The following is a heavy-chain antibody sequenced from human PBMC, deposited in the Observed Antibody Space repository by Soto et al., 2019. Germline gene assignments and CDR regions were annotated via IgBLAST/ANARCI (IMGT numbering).Heavy chain of an antibody. V-gene: IGHV4-31*03. D-gene: IGHD4-17*01. J-gene: IGHJ5*02. CDR3: ARARYGDSGNWFEP. CDR1: GGSISSGGYY. CDR2: IYYSGST. Sequence: LSLTCTVSGGSISSGGYYWSWIRQHPGKGLEWIGYIYYSGSTYYNPSLKSRVTISVDTSKNQFSLKLSSVTAADTAVYYCARARYGDSGNWFEPWGQGTLVTAPQ.